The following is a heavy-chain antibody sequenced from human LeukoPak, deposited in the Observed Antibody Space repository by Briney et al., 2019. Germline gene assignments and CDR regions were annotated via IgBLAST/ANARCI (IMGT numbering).Heavy chain of an antibody. CDR1: GFTFSSYS. V-gene: IGHV3-23*01. CDR2: IGGRDGVTT. CDR3: AKGAAGTNGYYYYYYMDV. Sequence: GGSLRLSCAASGFTFSSYSMNWVRQAPGKGLEWVSGIGGRDGVTTYYTSSVKGRFTISRDNSKNTLYLQMNSLRAEDTAVYYCAKGAAGTNGYYYYYYMDVWGKGTTVTVSS. J-gene: IGHJ6*03. D-gene: IGHD6-19*01.